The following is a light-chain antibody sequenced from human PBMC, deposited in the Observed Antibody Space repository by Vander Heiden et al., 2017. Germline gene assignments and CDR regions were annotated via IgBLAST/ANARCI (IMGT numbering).Light chain of an antibody. CDR1: SSDVGGYNY. J-gene: IGLJ2*01. CDR3: TAYAGSNTYVV. CDR2: EVS. V-gene: IGLV2-8*01. Sequence: QSALTHPPSASGSPGQSVPISCTGTSSDVGGYNYVSWYQQHPGKAPKRMIYEVSKRPSGVPDRFSGSKYGNTASLTVSGLQAADEADYYCTAYAGSNTYVVFGGGTKLTVL.